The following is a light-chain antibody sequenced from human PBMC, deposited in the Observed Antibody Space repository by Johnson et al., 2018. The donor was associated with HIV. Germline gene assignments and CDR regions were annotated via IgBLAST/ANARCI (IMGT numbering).Light chain of an antibody. Sequence: QSVLTQPPSVSAAPGQMVSISCSGSSSNIGKNYVSWYQQFPGTAPKLLIHENKKRPSGIPERFSGSKYGTSATLGITGLQTGDEADYYCGTWDTSLSAGGVFGSGTKVTVL. J-gene: IGLJ1*01. CDR3: GTWDTSLSAGGV. CDR1: SSNIGKNY. V-gene: IGLV1-51*02. CDR2: ENK.